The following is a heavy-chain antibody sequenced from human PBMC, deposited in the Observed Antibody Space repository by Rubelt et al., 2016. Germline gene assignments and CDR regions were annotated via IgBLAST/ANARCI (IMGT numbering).Heavy chain of an antibody. J-gene: IGHJ5*02. D-gene: IGHD2/OR15-2a*01. CDR1: GFSFNIYE. Sequence: EVQLVESGGGLVQPGGSLRLSCAASGFSFNIYEMNWVRQTPGKGLEWVSYITASGGARYYADAVKGRFTVSRDNAKNLLYLQMNNVTDDETALYYWVRDEYGVGGDPWGQGTLVTVSS. CDR2: ITASGGAR. CDR3: VRDEYGVGGDP. V-gene: IGHV3-48*03.